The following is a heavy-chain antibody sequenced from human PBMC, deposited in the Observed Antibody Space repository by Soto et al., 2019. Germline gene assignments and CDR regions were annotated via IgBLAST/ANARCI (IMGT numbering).Heavy chain of an antibody. J-gene: IGHJ5*02. Sequence: PSETLSLTCTVSGGSISSSSYYGGWIRQPPGKGLEWIGSIYYSGSTYYNPSLKSRVTISVDTSKNQFSLKLSSVTAADTAVYYCASPKIAFYNWFDPWGQGTLVTVPQ. CDR3: ASPKIAFYNWFDP. V-gene: IGHV4-39*01. D-gene: IGHD3-3*02. CDR1: GGSISSSSYY. CDR2: IYYSGST.